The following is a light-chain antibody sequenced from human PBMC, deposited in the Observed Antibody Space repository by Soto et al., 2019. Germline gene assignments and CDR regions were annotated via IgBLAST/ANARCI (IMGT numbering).Light chain of an antibody. J-gene: IGLJ3*02. CDR2: DVS. Sequence: QSALTQPRSVSGSTGQSVTISCTGTSSDVGGYNFVSWYQHHPGKAPKLMIYDVSKRPSGVPDRFSGSKSGSTASLTIYGLQAEDEADYYCCSYAGSYTLVFGGGTKLTVL. V-gene: IGLV2-11*01. CDR3: CSYAGSYTLV. CDR1: SSDVGGYNF.